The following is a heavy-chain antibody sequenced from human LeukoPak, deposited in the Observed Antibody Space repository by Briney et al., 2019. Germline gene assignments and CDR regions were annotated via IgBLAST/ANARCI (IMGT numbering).Heavy chain of an antibody. D-gene: IGHD3-10*01. Sequence: SSETLSLTCAVSGGSISSGGYSWGWIRQPPGKGLEGIGYIYHSGSTYYNPSLKRRVPISVDRSKNQFSLKLSSVTAADTAVYYCARAVGLLWFGELLNYGMDVWGKGTTVTVSS. J-gene: IGHJ6*04. V-gene: IGHV4-30-2*01. CDR3: ARAVGLLWFGELLNYGMDV. CDR1: GGSISSGGYS. CDR2: IYHSGST.